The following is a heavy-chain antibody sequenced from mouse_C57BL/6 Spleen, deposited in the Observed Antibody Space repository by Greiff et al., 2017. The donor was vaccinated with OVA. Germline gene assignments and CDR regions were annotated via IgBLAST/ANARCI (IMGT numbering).Heavy chain of an antibody. D-gene: IGHD2-12*01. J-gene: IGHJ2*01. CDR2: INPNNGGT. CDR1: GYTFTDSY. CDR3: EKGGTDTNFDY. V-gene: IGHV1-26*01. Sequence: VQLQQSGPELVKPGASVKISCTASGYTFTDSYMNWVKQSHGQSLEWIGDINPNNGGTSYNQKFKGKATMTVDTSSSTAYMELRSLTSEDSAVYYCEKGGTDTNFDYWGQGTTLTVSS.